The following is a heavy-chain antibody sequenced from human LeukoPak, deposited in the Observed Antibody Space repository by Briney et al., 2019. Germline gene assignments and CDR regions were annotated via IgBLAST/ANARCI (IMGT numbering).Heavy chain of an antibody. CDR1: DVYISNCN. CDR2: VYYSGST. J-gene: IGHJ4*02. D-gene: IGHD3-10*01. CDR3: ARQVRGIIGDAYYFDY. Sequence: SETLSLKCTVSDVYISNCNWNWIRQPPGKGLEWIGHVYYSGSTNYNPSLKSRVAISVDTSKNQFSLKMTSVTSADTAVYYCARQVRGIIGDAYYFDYWGPGTLVTVSS. V-gene: IGHV4-59*03.